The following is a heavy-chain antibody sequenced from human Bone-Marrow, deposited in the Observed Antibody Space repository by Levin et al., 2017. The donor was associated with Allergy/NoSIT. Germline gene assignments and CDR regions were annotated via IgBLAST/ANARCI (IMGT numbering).Heavy chain of an antibody. CDR1: GYTFTRYR. D-gene: IGHD2-2*01. CDR2: ISASHGET. V-gene: IGHV1-18*01. Sequence: ASVKVSCKASGYTFTRYRISWVRQAPGQGLEWMGWISASHGETKFAQEFQGRITMTTETSTSTAYMELRSLRSDDTAMYYCARDWYCNSTSPENLEVGACLGMDVWGRGTTVTVSS. CDR3: ARDWYCNSTSPENLEVGACLGMDV. J-gene: IGHJ6*02.